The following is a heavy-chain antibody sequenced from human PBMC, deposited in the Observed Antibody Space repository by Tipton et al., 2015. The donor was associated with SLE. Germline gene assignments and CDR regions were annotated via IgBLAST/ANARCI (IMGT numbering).Heavy chain of an antibody. D-gene: IGHD2-15*01. Sequence: QVQLVQSGAEVKKPGASVKVSCKTSGYSFSDDYMHWVRQAPGQGLEWIGWLIPYSGGSKYAQKFQGRVTMTRDTSINTAYMELSSLKSDDTAVYYCARASEEDTCSGGSCYSLWGQGTLVTVPS. CDR1: GYSFSDDY. J-gene: IGHJ4*02. V-gene: IGHV1-2*02. CDR3: ARASEEDTCSGGSCYSL. CDR2: LIPYSGGS.